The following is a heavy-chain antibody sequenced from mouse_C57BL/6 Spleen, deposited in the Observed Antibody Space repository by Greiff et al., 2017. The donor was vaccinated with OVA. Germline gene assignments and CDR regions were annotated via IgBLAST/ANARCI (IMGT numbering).Heavy chain of an antibody. V-gene: IGHV1-82*01. CDR1: GYAFSSSW. CDR2: IYPGDGDT. J-gene: IGHJ2*01. Sequence: VQGVESGPELVKPGASVKISCKASGYAFSSSWMNWVKQRPGKGLEWLGRIYPGDGDTNYNGTFKGKATLPADKSSSTAYLQLSSLKSEDSAVDFGARGGDYDGFDYWGQGTTLTVSS. CDR3: ARGGDYDGFDY. D-gene: IGHD2-4*01.